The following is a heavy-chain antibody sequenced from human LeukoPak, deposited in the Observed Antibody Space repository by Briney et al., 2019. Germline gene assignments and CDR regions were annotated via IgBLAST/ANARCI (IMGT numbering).Heavy chain of an antibody. CDR1: GGSFSDYY. J-gene: IGHJ6*03. D-gene: IGHD6-19*01. CDR2: INHSGAT. CDR3: ARGEGTLAGRRWPYSFYYYVDV. Sequence: SETLSLTCVVYGGSFSDYYWTGVTQPPGKGLEWIGEINHSGATNHNPSLNSRVTISIDTSNNQFSLKLNSVTAADTAVYYCARGEGTLAGRRWPYSFYYYVDVWGKGTTVTVSS. V-gene: IGHV4-34*01.